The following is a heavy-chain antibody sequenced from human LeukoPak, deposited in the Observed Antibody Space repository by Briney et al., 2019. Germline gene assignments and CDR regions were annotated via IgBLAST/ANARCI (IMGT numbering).Heavy chain of an antibody. V-gene: IGHV4-4*07. Sequence: SETLSLTCTVSGGSISSYYWSWIRQPAGKGLEWIGRIYTSGSTNYNASLKSRVTMSVDTSKNQFSLKLSSVTAADTAVYYCARGVGADVRANPEFDPWGQGTLVTVSS. CDR2: IYTSGST. CDR1: GGSISSYY. CDR3: ARGVGADVRANPEFDP. D-gene: IGHD1-26*01. J-gene: IGHJ5*02.